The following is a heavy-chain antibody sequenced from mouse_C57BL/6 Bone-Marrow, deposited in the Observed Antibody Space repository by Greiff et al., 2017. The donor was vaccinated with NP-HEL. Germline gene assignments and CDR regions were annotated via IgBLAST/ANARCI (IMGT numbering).Heavy chain of an antibody. V-gene: IGHV1-54*01. CDR1: GYAFTNYL. Sequence: QVQLQQSGAELVRPGTSVKVSCKASGYAFTNYLIEWVKQRPGQGLEWIGVINPGSGGTNSNEKFKGKATLTADKSSSTAYMQLSSLTSEDSAVYFCARGGFAWFAYWGQGTLVTVSA. CDR3: ARGGFAWFAY. J-gene: IGHJ3*01. CDR2: INPGSGGT.